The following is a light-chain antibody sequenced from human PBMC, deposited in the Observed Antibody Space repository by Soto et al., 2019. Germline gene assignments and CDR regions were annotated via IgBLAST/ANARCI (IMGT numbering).Light chain of an antibody. V-gene: IGKV1-9*01. CDR1: QGISSY. Sequence: DIQLTQSPSFLSASVGDRVTITCRASQGISSYLAWYQKKPGKAPKLLSYAASTLQSGVPSRFSGSGSGTEFTLPISSLQHEDFATYYCQQLNSYPLTFGGGTKVEIK. J-gene: IGKJ4*01. CDR2: AAS. CDR3: QQLNSYPLT.